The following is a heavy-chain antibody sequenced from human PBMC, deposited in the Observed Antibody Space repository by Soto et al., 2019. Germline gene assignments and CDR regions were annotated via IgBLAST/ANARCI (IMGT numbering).Heavy chain of an antibody. CDR2: ISYDGSNK. J-gene: IGHJ4*02. CDR3: ARDRPRSYYDILAGYYAGLDY. D-gene: IGHD3-9*01. V-gene: IGHV3-30-3*01. CDR1: GFTFSSYA. Sequence: GGSLRLSCAASGFTFSSYAMHWVRQAPGKGLEWVAVISYDGSNKYYADSVKGRFTISRDNSKNTLYLQMNSLRAEDTAVYYCARDRPRSYYDILAGYYAGLDYWGQGTLVTVSS.